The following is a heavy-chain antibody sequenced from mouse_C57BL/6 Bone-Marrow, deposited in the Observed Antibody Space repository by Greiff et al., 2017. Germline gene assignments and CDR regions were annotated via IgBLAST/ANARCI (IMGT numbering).Heavy chain of an antibody. J-gene: IGHJ1*03. Sequence: VKLVESDAELVKPGASVKISCKVSGYTFTDHTIHWMKQRPEQGLEWIGYIYPRDGSTKYNEKFKGKATLTADKSSSTAYMQLNSLTSEDSAVYFCARSDYGSSYPHWYFDVWGTGTTVTVSS. CDR1: GYTFTDHT. D-gene: IGHD1-1*01. CDR2: IYPRDGST. CDR3: ARSDYGSSYPHWYFDV. V-gene: IGHV1-78*01.